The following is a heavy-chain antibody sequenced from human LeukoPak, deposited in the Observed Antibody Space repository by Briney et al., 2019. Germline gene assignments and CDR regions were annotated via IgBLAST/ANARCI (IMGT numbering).Heavy chain of an antibody. CDR2: ISSSGSTI. J-gene: IGHJ5*02. CDR1: GFTFSDYY. Sequence: GGSLRLSCAASGFTFSDYYMSWIRQAPGKGLEWVSYISSSGSTIYYADSVKGRFTISRDDAKNSLYLQMNSLRAEDTAVYYCAKELGYQLLYRFDPWGQGTLVTVSS. D-gene: IGHD2-2*02. V-gene: IGHV3-11*01. CDR3: AKELGYQLLYRFDP.